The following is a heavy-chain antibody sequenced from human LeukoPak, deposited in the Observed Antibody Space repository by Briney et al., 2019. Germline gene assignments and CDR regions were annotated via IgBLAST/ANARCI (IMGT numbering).Heavy chain of an antibody. J-gene: IGHJ3*02. D-gene: IGHD1-26*01. CDR2: ITSSGNLI. Sequence: GGSLRLSCAASGFTFSSYEMNWVRQAPGKGLEWVSFITSSGNLIYYADSVKGRFTISRDNAKSSLYLQMNSLRVDDTAVYYCARDDIVGGCRNAFDMWGQGTMVTVSS. V-gene: IGHV3-48*03. CDR1: GFTFSSYE. CDR3: ARDDIVGGCRNAFDM.